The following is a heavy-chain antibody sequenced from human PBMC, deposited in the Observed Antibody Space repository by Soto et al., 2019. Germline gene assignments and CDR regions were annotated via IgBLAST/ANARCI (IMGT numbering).Heavy chain of an antibody. J-gene: IGHJ5*02. CDR2: ISPYNGNT. Sequence: QVQLVQSAAEVKKPGASVKVSCKTSGYTFVSYGISWVRQAPGQGLEWMGWISPYNGNTNFAQRFQGRVTLTTDTSTDIVYMDLGSLKSDDTAVYYCARDQYFFDSSGYYDHWGQGTLITVSS. V-gene: IGHV1-18*04. CDR3: ARDQYFFDSSGYYDH. CDR1: GYTFVSYG. D-gene: IGHD3-22*01.